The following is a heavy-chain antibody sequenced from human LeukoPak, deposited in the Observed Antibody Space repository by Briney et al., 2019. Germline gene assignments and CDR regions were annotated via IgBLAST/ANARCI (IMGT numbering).Heavy chain of an antibody. D-gene: IGHD3-10*01. CDR3: ARGTHRDYYGSGPPASPDP. J-gene: IGHJ5*02. V-gene: IGHV3-21*01. Sequence: PGGSLRLSCAASGFSFSSYTMNWVRQAPGKGLEWVSCIGSSSRYIYYADSVKGRFTISRDNAKNSLYLQMDSLKTEDTAVYYCARGTHRDYYGSGPPASPDPWGQGTLVTVSS. CDR2: IGSSSRYI. CDR1: GFSFSSYT.